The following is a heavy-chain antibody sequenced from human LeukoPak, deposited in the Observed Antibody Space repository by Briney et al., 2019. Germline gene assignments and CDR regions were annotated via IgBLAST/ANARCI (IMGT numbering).Heavy chain of an antibody. J-gene: IGHJ4*02. Sequence: ASVKVSCKASGYTFTSYGISWVRQAPGHGREWRGWISAYNGNTNYAQKLHGRVTMTTDTSTSTAYMELRSLRSDDTAVYYCATTPTVTIYYFDYWGQGTLVTVSS. D-gene: IGHD4-17*01. CDR3: ATTPTVTIYYFDY. CDR1: GYTFTSYG. V-gene: IGHV1-18*01. CDR2: ISAYNGNT.